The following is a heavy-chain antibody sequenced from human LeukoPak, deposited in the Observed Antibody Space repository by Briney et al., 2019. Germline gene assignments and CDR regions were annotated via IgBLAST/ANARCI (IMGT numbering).Heavy chain of an antibody. CDR2: IRYDGSNK. CDR1: GFTFSSYG. Sequence: GGSLRLSCAASGFTFSSYGIHWVRQAPGKGLEWVAFIRYDGSNKYYADSVKGRFTISRDNSKNTLYLQMNSLRAEDTAVYYCAKDRTKWSHAFDIWGQGTMVTVSS. D-gene: IGHD1-14*01. J-gene: IGHJ3*02. V-gene: IGHV3-30*02. CDR3: AKDRTKWSHAFDI.